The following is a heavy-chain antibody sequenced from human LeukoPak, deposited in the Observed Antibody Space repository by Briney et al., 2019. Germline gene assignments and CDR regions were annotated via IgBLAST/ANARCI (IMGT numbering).Heavy chain of an antibody. Sequence: PGGSLRLSCAASGFTFSSYAMSWVRQAPGKGLEWVSAISGSGGSTYYADYVKGRFTISRDSSKNTLYLQMNSLRAEDTAVYYCAKTPYGGTVGYFDYWGQGTLVTVSS. CDR2: ISGSGGST. CDR3: AKTPYGGTVGYFDY. J-gene: IGHJ4*02. D-gene: IGHD4/OR15-4a*01. V-gene: IGHV3-23*01. CDR1: GFTFSSYA.